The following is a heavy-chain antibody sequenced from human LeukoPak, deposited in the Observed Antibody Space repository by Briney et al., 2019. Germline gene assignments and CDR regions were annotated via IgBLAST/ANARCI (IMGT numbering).Heavy chain of an antibody. CDR2: ISGSGGST. CDR1: GFTFSSYS. J-gene: IGHJ4*02. Sequence: GGSLRLSCAASGFTFSSYSMNWVRQAPGKGLEWVSGISGSGGSTYHADSVKGRFTISRDNAKNSLYLQMNSLRAEDTAVYYCARDDSSSWSLYWGQGTLVTVSS. CDR3: ARDDSSSWSLY. V-gene: IGHV3-21*01. D-gene: IGHD6-13*01.